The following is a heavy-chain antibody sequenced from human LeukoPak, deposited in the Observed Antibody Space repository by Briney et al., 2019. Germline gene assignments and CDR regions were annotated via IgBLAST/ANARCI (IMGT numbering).Heavy chain of an antibody. Sequence: PSQTLSLTCTVYGRSISSGDYYWRWTRQPPGKGLERIGYIYYSGSTYYNPSLKSRVTISLDTSKNQFSLKLSSVTAADTAVYYCALRSGYDSDKYFDYWGQGTLVTVSS. V-gene: IGHV4-30-4*01. CDR2: IYYSGST. J-gene: IGHJ4*02. CDR3: ALRSGYDSDKYFDY. D-gene: IGHD5-12*01. CDR1: GRSISSGDYY.